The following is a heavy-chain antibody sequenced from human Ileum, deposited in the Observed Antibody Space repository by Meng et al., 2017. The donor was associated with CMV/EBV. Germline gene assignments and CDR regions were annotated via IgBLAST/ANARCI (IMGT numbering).Heavy chain of an antibody. Sequence: LTCGVSGGSITKAYWWSWVRQPPGKGLEWVAAIFDVGVTAYNPALKSRVDISLDRPKNQFFLKVTSVTAADTAVYYCTRDAAARPLEYWGQGTLVTVSS. CDR1: GGSITKAYW. J-gene: IGHJ4*02. D-gene: IGHD6-6*01. CDR2: IFDVGVT. V-gene: IGHV4-4*02. CDR3: TRDAAARPLEY.